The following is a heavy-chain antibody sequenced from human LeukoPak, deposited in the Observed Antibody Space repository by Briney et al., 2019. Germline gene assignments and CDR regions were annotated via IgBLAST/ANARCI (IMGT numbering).Heavy chain of an antibody. D-gene: IGHD3-10*01. CDR2: ISGSGGST. CDR3: AKLGYGSGSYSDY. V-gene: IGHV3-23*01. J-gene: IGHJ4*02. CDR1: GFTLSSYA. Sequence: PGGSLRLSCAASGFTLSSYAMSWVRQAPGKGLEWVSAISGSGGSTYYADSVKGRFTISRDNSKNTLYLQMNSLRAEDTAVYYCAKLGYGSGSYSDYWGQGTLVTVSS.